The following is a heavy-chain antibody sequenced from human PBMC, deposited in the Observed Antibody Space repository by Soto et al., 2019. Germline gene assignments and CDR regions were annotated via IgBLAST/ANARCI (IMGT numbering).Heavy chain of an antibody. J-gene: IGHJ4*01. V-gene: IGHV3-23*01. D-gene: IGHD5-18*01. CDR3: ASVPVDTAMGFDY. Sequence: GGSLRLSCAASGFTFSSYAMSWVRQAPGKGLEWVSAISGSGGSTYYAASVSGRFTISRDNSKNTLYLQMNSVRAEDTVVYYCASVPVDTAMGFDYWGQGTMVSVYS. CDR1: GFTFSSYA. CDR2: ISGSGGST.